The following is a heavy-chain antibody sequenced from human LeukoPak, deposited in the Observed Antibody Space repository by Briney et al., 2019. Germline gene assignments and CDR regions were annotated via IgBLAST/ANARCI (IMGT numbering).Heavy chain of an antibody. J-gene: IGHJ4*02. CDR1: GFTFSNAW. Sequence: GGSLRLPCAASGFTFSNAWMSWVRQAPGKGLEWVGRIKSKTDGGTTDYAAPVKGRFTISRDDSKNTLYLQMNSLKTEDTAVYYCTTVRRYDFWSGYYRFWGQGTLVTVSS. V-gene: IGHV3-15*01. CDR3: TTVRRYDFWSGYYRF. CDR2: IKSKTDGGTT. D-gene: IGHD3-3*01.